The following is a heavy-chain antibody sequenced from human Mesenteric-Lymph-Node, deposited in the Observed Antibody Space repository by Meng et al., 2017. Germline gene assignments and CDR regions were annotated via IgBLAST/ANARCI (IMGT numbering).Heavy chain of an antibody. J-gene: IGHJ4*02. CDR2: IYPGDSDS. D-gene: IGHD3-22*01. V-gene: IGHV5-51*01. Sequence: GESRKISCKGSGYNFTTAWSGWVRQRTGKGMEWMGIIYPGDSDSRYSPSFQGQVTISADKSISTAYLQWSSLKASDTAMYYCARIWMSSGYYYDSSGYLVGLFDYWGQGTLVTVSS. CDR1: GYNFTTAW. CDR3: ARIWMSSGYYYDSSGYLVGLFDY.